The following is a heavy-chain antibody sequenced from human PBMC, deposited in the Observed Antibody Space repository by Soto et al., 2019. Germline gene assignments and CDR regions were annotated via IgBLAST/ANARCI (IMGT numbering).Heavy chain of an antibody. CDR3: ARLPLVQYFDY. D-gene: IGHD3-16*02. Sequence: SETRSLTCSVSGYSMNINYLWGWVRQPPGKGLEWIGSVYQSGSTYYNPSLRSRVTISIDTSKNQFSLEVRPVTATDTAVYYCARLPLVQYFDYWGQGTLVTVYS. J-gene: IGHJ4*01. CDR2: VYQSGST. V-gene: IGHV4-38-2*01. CDR1: GYSMNINYL.